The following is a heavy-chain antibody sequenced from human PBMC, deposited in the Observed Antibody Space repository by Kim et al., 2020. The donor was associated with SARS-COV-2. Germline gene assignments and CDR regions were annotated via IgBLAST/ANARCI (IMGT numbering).Heavy chain of an antibody. Sequence: GGSLRLSCAVSGIPFSNAWMNWVRQTPGKGLEWIGRIKSKTDGGTADYAAPAKGRFTISRDDSKNTLYLLMNSLKTEDSGVYYCTTVSMRWGQGTLVTVS. CDR3: TTVSMR. CDR2: IKSKTDGGTA. D-gene: IGHD2-2*01. J-gene: IGHJ4*02. V-gene: IGHV3-15*01. CDR1: GIPFSNAW.